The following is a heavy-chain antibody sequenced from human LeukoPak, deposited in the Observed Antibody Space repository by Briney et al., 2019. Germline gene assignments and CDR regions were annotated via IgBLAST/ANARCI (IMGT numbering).Heavy chain of an antibody. J-gene: IGHJ4*02. CDR3: ASTPFGELTNFDY. V-gene: IGHV3-21*01. D-gene: IGHD3-10*01. Sequence: GGSLRLSCAASGFTFSSYSMNWVRQAPGKGLEWVSSISSSSSYIYYADSVKGRFTISRDNAKNSLYLQMNSLRAEDTAVYYCASTPFGELTNFDYWGQGTLVTVSS. CDR1: GFTFSSYS. CDR2: ISSSSSYI.